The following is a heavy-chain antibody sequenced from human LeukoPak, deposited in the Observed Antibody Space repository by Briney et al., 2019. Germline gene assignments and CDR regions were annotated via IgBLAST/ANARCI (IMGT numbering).Heavy chain of an antibody. CDR3: ARENRCSYGRPVDY. J-gene: IGHJ4*02. CDR2: ISYDGSNK. CDR1: GFTFSSYA. Sequence: GRSLRLSCAASGFTFSSYAMHWVRQAPGKGLEWVAVISYDGSNKYYADSVKGRFTISRDNSKNTLYLQMNSLRAEDTAVYYCARENRCSYGRPVDYWGQGTLVTVSS. D-gene: IGHD5-18*01. V-gene: IGHV3-30*04.